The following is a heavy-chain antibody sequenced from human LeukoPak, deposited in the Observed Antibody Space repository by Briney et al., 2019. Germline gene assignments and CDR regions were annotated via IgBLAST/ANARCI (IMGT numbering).Heavy chain of an antibody. J-gene: IGHJ4*02. V-gene: IGHV4-59*08. Sequence: SETLSLTCTVSGGSISSSYWSWIRQPPGKGLEWIGYIYYSGSTNYNPSLKSRVTISIDTSKNQFSLKLSSVTAADTAVYYCAKQGYSYGYFDYWGQGTLVIVSS. D-gene: IGHD5-18*01. CDR3: AKQGYSYGYFDY. CDR2: IYYSGST. CDR1: GGSISSSY.